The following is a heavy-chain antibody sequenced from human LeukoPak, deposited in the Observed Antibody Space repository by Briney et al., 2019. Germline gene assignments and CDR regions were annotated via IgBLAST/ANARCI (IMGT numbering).Heavy chain of an antibody. J-gene: IGHJ4*02. D-gene: IGHD5-24*01. CDR2: IYYSGST. CDR1: GGSISSYY. CDR3: ASRMATTALFDY. V-gene: IGHV4-59*05. Sequence: SETLSLTCTVSGGSISSYYWSWIRQPPGKGLEWIGSIYYSGSTYYNPSLKSRVTISVDTSKNQFSLKLSSVTAADTAVYYCASRMATTALFDYWGQGTLVTVSS.